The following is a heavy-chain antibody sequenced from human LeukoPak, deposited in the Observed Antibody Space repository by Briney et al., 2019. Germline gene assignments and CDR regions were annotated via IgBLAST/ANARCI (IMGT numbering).Heavy chain of an antibody. J-gene: IGHJ4*02. CDR2: IWYDGSNK. CDR3: AREARSYSSSWSSPAFDY. D-gene: IGHD6-13*01. V-gene: IGHV3-33*01. Sequence: PGGSLRLSCAASGFTFSSYGMHWVRQAPGKGLEWVAVIWYDGSNKYYADSVKGRFTISRDNSKNTLYLQMNSLRAEDTAVYYCAREARSYSSSWSSPAFDYWGQGTLVTVSS. CDR1: GFTFSSYG.